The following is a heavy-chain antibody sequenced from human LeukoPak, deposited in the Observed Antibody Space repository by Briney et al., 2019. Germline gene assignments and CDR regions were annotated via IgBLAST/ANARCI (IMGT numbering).Heavy chain of an antibody. D-gene: IGHD5-18*01. Sequence: PGGSLRLSCAASGLTFSMSWMNWVRQAPGKGLEWVSYISSSGSTIYYADSVKGRFTISRDNAKNSLYLQMNSLRGEDTAIYYCARDGDSYGYGIDYWGQGTLVTVSP. CDR1: GLTFSMSW. J-gene: IGHJ4*02. CDR3: ARDGDSYGYGIDY. CDR2: ISSSGSTI. V-gene: IGHV3-48*03.